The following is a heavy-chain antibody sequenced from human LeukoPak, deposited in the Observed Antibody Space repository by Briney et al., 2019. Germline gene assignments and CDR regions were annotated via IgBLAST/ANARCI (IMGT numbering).Heavy chain of an antibody. CDR1: GFTFSNYW. CDR3: ARDHPNYYGSGSYPDY. V-gene: IGHV3-30-3*01. D-gene: IGHD3-10*01. J-gene: IGHJ4*02. CDR2: ISYDGSNK. Sequence: GGSLRLSCAASGFTFSNYWMTWVRQAPGKGLEWVAVISYDGSNKYYADSVKGRFTISRDNSKNTLYLQMNSLRAEDTAVYYCARDHPNYYGSGSYPDYWGQGTLVTVSS.